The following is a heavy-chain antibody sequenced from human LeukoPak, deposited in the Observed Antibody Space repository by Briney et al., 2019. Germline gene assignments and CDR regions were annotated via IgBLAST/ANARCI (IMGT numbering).Heavy chain of an antibody. CDR2: ISAYNGNT. CDR3: ARDRADFDWLEIVGAFDI. Sequence: ASVKVSCKASGYTFTSYGISWVRQAPGQGLEWMGWISAYNGNTNYAQKLQGRVTMTTDTSTSTAYMELRSLRSDDTAVYYCARDRADFDWLEIVGAFDIWGQGTMVTVSS. CDR1: GYTFTSYG. D-gene: IGHD3-9*01. V-gene: IGHV1-18*01. J-gene: IGHJ3*02.